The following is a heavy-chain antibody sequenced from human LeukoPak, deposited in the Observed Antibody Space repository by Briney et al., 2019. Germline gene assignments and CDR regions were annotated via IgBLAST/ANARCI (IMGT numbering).Heavy chain of an antibody. J-gene: IGHJ5*02. CDR3: ARALGYCSSTSCYTVWFDP. V-gene: IGHV4-38-2*02. Sequence: SETLSLTCTVSGYSISSGHYWGWIRQPPGKGLEWIGSIYHSGSTYYNPSLKSRVTISVDTSKNQFSLKLSSVTAADTAVYYCARALGYCSSTSCYTVWFDPWGQGTLVTVSS. CDR1: GYSISSGHY. D-gene: IGHD2-2*02. CDR2: IYHSGST.